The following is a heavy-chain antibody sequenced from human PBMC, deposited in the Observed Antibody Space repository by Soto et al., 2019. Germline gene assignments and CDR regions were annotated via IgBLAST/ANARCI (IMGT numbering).Heavy chain of an antibody. CDR1: GGSFSGYY. J-gene: IGHJ4*02. CDR2: INHSGST. D-gene: IGHD3-9*01. CDR3: ARGELRYLDWFPITSFDY. V-gene: IGHV4-34*01. Sequence: PSETLSLTCAVYGGSFSGYYWSWIRQPPGKGLEWIGEINHSGSTNYNPSLKSRVTISVDTSKNQFSLKLSSVTAADTAVYYCARGELRYLDWFPITSFDYSGQATLGTVS.